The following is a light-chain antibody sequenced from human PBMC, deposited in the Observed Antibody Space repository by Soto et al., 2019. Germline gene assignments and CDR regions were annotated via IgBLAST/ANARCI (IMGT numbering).Light chain of an antibody. Sequence: QSVLTQPASVSGSPGQSITISCTGTSGDVDSHYVAWYQQHPNKAPKVLIYEGNNRPSGVSDRFSGSKSGNTASLTISGLQAEEEADYYCSSHTPSITVFGGGTQLTVL. V-gene: IGLV2-14*03. J-gene: IGLJ2*01. CDR3: SSHTPSITV. CDR1: SGDVDSHY. CDR2: EGN.